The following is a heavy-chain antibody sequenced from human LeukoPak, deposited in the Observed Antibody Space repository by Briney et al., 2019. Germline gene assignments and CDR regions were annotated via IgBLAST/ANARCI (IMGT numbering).Heavy chain of an antibody. CDR1: RGTFSSYA. Sequence: GASVKVSCKASRGTFSSYAISWVRQAPGQGLEWMGGIIPIFGTANYAQKFQGRVTISADESTSTAYMELSSLRSEDTAVYYCARDLSMVRGARYRPYNWFGAWGQGTLVTVSS. CDR3: ARDLSMVRGARYRPYNWFGA. J-gene: IGHJ5*02. CDR2: IIPIFGTA. D-gene: IGHD3-10*01. V-gene: IGHV1-69*13.